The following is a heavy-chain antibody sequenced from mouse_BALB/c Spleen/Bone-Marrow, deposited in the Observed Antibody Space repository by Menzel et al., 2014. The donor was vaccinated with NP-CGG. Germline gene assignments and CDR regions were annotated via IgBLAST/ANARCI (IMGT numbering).Heavy chain of an antibody. CDR3: ARHEATVVATDAMDY. CDR1: GFTFSSYA. V-gene: IGHV5-9-3*01. D-gene: IGHD1-1*01. J-gene: IGHJ4*01. Sequence: EVKLMESGGGLVKPGGSLKLSCAASGFTFSSYAMPWVRQTPEKRLEWVATISRGGSYTYYPDSVKGRFTISRDNAKNTRYLQMSSLRSEGTAMYYCARHEATVVATDAMDYWGQGTSVTVSS. CDR2: ISRGGSYT.